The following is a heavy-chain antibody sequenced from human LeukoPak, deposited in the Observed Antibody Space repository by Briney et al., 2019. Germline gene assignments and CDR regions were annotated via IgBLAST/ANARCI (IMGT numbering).Heavy chain of an antibody. CDR2: INPLGGST. Sequence: ASVKVPCKASGYTFTTYYMHWVRQAPGQGLEWMGTINPLGGSTTYAQKFQGRVTMARDTSTSTVYMELSSLRSEDTAIYYCAKVGSGGYFDYWGQGTLVTVSS. CDR3: AKVGSGGYFDY. CDR1: GYTFTTYY. V-gene: IGHV1-46*01. D-gene: IGHD3-10*01. J-gene: IGHJ4*02.